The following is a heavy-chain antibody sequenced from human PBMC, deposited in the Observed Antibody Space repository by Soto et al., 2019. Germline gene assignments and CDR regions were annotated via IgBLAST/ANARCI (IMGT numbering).Heavy chain of an antibody. CDR2: IFYTGST. D-gene: IGHD3-22*01. CDR1: GGSFSGYY. J-gene: IGHJ4*02. CDR3: ARQNYYDSSCYNF. V-gene: IGHV4-34*12. Sequence: SETLSLTCAVYGGSFSGYYWAWIRQPPGKGLEWIGNIFYTGSTYYNPSLKSRVTISADMSRNQFSLKLSSVTAADTAVYYCARQNYYDSSCYNFWGQGTLVTVSS.